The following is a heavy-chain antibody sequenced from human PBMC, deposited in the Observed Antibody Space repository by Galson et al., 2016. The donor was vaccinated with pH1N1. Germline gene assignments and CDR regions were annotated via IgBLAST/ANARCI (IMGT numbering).Heavy chain of an antibody. J-gene: IGHJ3*02. V-gene: IGHV6-1*01. Sequence: CAISGDSVSSNSATWNWIRQSPSRGLEWLGRIYYRSKWYNDYAESVKSRIIISPDTSKNQLSLQLNSVTPADTAVYYCARGVIDYDFWSGYQDHAAFDIWGQGKMVIVSS. CDR1: GDSVSSNSAT. D-gene: IGHD3-3*01. CDR3: ARGVIDYDFWSGYQDHAAFDI. CDR2: IYYRSKWYN.